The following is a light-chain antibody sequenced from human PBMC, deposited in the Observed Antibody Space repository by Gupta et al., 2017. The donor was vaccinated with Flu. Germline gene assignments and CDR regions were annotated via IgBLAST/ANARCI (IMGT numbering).Light chain of an antibody. J-gene: IGLJ2*01. CDR2: EVD. Sequence: SSDVGVYNYVSWYQQYPGKAPRSLIFEVDKRPSGVPDRFSGSKSGNTASLTVAGLQAEDEADYYCSSYAGSSNSVVFGGGTKLTVL. CDR1: SSDVGVYNY. CDR3: SSYAGSSNSVV. V-gene: IGLV2-8*01.